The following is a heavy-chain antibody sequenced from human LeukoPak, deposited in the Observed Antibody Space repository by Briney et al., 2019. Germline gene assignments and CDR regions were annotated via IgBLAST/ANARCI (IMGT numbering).Heavy chain of an antibody. CDR3: ARNYKYAFDY. Sequence: GGSPRLSCADSGYTSSDYSTKWVPHALRRGLRWVESVGSDIGNTNYEDSMKGRFAITGDKAKNSLDLQMNSLRVEDTAVYYCARNYKYAFDYWGQGTLVTVSS. CDR1: GYTSSDYS. CDR2: VGSDIGNT. D-gene: IGHD5-24*01. J-gene: IGHJ4*02. V-gene: IGHV3-21*01.